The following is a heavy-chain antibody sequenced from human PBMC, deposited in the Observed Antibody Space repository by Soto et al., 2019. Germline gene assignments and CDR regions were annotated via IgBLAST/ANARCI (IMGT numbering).Heavy chain of an antibody. CDR2: IRSKAYGGTT. CDR1: GFTFSSYG. D-gene: IGHD5-12*01. V-gene: IGHV3-49*04. J-gene: IGHJ4*02. CDR3: TRNSGYETFGVF. Sequence: VQLVESGGGVVQPGRSLRLSCAASGFTFSSYGMHWVRQAPGKGLEWVGFIRSKAYGGTTEYAASVKGRFTISRDDSKSIAYLQMNSLKTEDTAVYYCTRNSGYETFGVFWGQGTLVTVSS.